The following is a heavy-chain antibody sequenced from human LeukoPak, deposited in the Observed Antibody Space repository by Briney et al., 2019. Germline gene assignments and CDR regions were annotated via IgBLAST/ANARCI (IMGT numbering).Heavy chain of an antibody. Sequence: PGGSLRLSCAASGFTFSSYAMNWVRQAPGKGLEWVSAISGSGGSTYYADSVKGRFTISRDNSKNTLNLQMNSLRAEDTAVYYCTLGSLYSSSWYGDYWGQGTLVTVSS. D-gene: IGHD6-13*01. CDR1: GFTFSSYA. J-gene: IGHJ4*02. V-gene: IGHV3-23*01. CDR2: ISGSGGST. CDR3: TLGSLYSSSWYGDY.